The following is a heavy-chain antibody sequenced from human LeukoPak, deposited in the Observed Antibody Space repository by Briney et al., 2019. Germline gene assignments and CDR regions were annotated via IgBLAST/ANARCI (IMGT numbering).Heavy chain of an antibody. D-gene: IGHD6-6*01. CDR1: GFTFSSYA. J-gene: IGHJ5*02. CDR2: ISGSGGST. CDR3: ARPLYSSLPIDP. V-gene: IGHV3-23*01. Sequence: GGSLRLSCAASGFTFSSYAMSWVRQAPGKGLEWVLAISGSGGSTYYADSVKGRFTISRDNSKNTLYLQMNSLRAEDTAVYYCARPLYSSLPIDPWGQGTLVTVSS.